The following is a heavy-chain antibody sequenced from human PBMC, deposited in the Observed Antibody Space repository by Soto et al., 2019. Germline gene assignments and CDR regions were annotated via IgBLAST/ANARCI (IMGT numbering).Heavy chain of an antibody. CDR3: ASAPDTGFEYFFHN. CDR1: GGSISSGDYY. Sequence: SETLSLTCTVSGGSISSGDYYWSWIRQPPGKGLEWIGYIYYSGSTYYNPSLKSRVTISVDDAKNSVYLQMHSLRAEDTGLYYCASAPDTGFEYFFHNWGPGIQVTVSS. V-gene: IGHV4-30-4*01. D-gene: IGHD5-12*01. J-gene: IGHJ4*02. CDR2: IYYSGST.